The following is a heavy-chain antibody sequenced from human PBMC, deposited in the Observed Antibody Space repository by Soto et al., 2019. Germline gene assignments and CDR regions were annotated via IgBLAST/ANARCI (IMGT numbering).Heavy chain of an antibody. CDR3: ARDREYSSSSYYYYGMDV. D-gene: IGHD6-6*01. Sequence: QTLSLTCAISGDSVSSNSAAWNWIRQSPSRGLEWLGRTYYRSKWYNDYAVSVKSRITINPDTSKNQFSLQLNPVTPEDTAVYYCARDREYSSSSYYYYGMDVWGQGTTVTVSS. CDR2: TYYRSKWYN. V-gene: IGHV6-1*01. J-gene: IGHJ6*02. CDR1: GDSVSSNSAA.